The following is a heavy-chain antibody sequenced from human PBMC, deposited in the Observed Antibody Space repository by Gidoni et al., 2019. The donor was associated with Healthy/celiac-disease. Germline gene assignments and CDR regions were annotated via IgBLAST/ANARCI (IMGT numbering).Heavy chain of an antibody. D-gene: IGHD7-27*01. V-gene: IGHV4-34*01. Sequence: GLEWIGEINHSGSTNYNPSLKSRVTISVDTSKNQFSLKLSPVTAADTAVYDCARGRASYWGSYYYYGMDVWGQGTTVTVSS. CDR2: INHSGST. J-gene: IGHJ6*02. CDR3: ARGRASYWGSYYYYGMDV.